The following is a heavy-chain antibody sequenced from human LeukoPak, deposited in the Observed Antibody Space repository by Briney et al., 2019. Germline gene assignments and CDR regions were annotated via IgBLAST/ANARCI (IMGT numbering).Heavy chain of an antibody. CDR2: IYYSGST. CDR3: ARGAGIVATTGHFDY. CDR1: GGSISSYY. J-gene: IGHJ4*02. V-gene: IGHV4-59*01. D-gene: IGHD5-12*01. Sequence: SETLSLTCTVSGGSISSYYWSWIRQPPGKGLEWIGYIYYSGSTNYNLSLKSRVTISVDTSKNQFSLKLSSVTAADTAVYYCARGAGIVATTGHFDYWGQGTLVTVSS.